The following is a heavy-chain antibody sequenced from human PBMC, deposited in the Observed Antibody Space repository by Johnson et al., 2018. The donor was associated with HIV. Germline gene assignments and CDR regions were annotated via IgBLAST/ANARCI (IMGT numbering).Heavy chain of an antibody. CDR3: ARGGVVHDAFDM. CDR1: GFTFDDYG. CDR2: ISWNGVRT. J-gene: IGHJ3*02. D-gene: IGHD2-2*01. V-gene: IGHV3-20*04. Sequence: VQLVESGGGLVQPGGSLRLPCAASGFTFDDYGMTWVRQAPGKGLEWVSGISWNGVRTTYADSVKGRFTISRDNAKNSLYLQMNSLGGEDTAVYYCARGGVVHDAFDMWGQGTMVTVSS.